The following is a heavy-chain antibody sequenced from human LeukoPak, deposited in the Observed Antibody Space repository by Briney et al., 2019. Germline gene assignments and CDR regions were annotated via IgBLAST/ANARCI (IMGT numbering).Heavy chain of an antibody. J-gene: IGHJ4*02. V-gene: IGHV1-69*13. CDR2: IIPIFGTA. CDR1: GYTFTSYA. CDR3: ARLTGDGDGYNYEFDY. Sequence: SVKVSCKASGYTFTSYAISWVRQAPGQGLEWMGGIIPIFGTANYAQKFQGRVTITADESTSTAYMELSSLRSEDTAVYYCARLTGDGDGYNYEFDYWGQGTLVTVSS. D-gene: IGHD5-24*01.